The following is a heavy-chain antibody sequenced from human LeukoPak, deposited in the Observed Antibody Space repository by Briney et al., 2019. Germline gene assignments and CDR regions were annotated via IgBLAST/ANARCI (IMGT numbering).Heavy chain of an antibody. D-gene: IGHD2-8*01. CDR3: ARDRVFADIVLMVYAPYYYGMDV. Sequence: ASVKVSCKASGGTFSSYAISWVRQAPGQGLEWMGGIIPIFGTANYAQKFRGRVTITADESTSTAYMELSSLRSEDTAVYYCARDRVFADIVLMVYAPYYYGMDVWGQGTTVTVSS. J-gene: IGHJ6*02. CDR2: IIPIFGTA. V-gene: IGHV1-69*13. CDR1: GGTFSSYA.